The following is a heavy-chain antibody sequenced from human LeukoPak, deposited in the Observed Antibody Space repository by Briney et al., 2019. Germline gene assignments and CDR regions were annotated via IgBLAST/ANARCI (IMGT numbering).Heavy chain of an antibody. CDR1: GFTFSSYS. D-gene: IGHD2-15*01. CDR2: ISSSSSTI. V-gene: IGHV3-48*01. Sequence: PGGSLRLSCAASGFTFSSYSMNWVRQAPGKGLEWVSYISSSSSTIYYADSVKGRFTISRDNAKNSLYLQMNSLRAEDTAVYYCARDNGYCSGGSCYRYGTDVWGQGTTVTVSS. CDR3: ARDNGYCSGGSCYRYGTDV. J-gene: IGHJ6*02.